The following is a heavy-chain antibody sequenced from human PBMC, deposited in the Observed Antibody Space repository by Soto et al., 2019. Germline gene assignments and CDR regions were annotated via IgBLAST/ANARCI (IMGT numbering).Heavy chain of an antibody. CDR3: ARGVPGGYCVY. Sequence: ASVKVSCKASGYTFPMYYMHWVRQAPGQGLEWMGMINPSAGSTSYAQKFQGRVTMTRDTSTSTVYMELSSLRSEDTAVYYCARGVPGGYCVYWGQGTLVTAPQ. D-gene: IGHD2-2*03. V-gene: IGHV1-46*01. CDR1: GYTFPMYY. J-gene: IGHJ4*02. CDR2: INPSAGST.